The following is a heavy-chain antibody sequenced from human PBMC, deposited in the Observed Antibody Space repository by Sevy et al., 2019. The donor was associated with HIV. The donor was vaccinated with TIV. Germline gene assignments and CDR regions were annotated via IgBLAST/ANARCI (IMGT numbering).Heavy chain of an antibody. CDR2: ISSTGNNK. CDR1: GFPFSSYE. CDR3: GRVGWTPPVDY. D-gene: IGHD2-15*01. J-gene: IGHJ4*02. V-gene: IGHV3-48*03. Sequence: GGSLRLSCAASGFPFSSYEMNWVRQAPGKGLEWVSYISSTGNNKYYADSVKGRFTISRENAKKSLYLQMNSLRAEDTAVYYCGRVGWTPPVDYWGQGTLVTVSS.